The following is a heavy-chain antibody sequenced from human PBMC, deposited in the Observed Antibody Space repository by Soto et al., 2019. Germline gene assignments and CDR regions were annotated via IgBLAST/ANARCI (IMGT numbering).Heavy chain of an antibody. D-gene: IGHD1-1*01. CDR1: GLTFRIYD. CDR2: ISGSGFST. J-gene: IGHJ4*02. V-gene: IGHV3-23*01. Sequence: EVQLLDSGGGLVQPGGSLGLSCAASGLTFRIYDMSRVLQAPGKGQGGVSTISGSGFSTYYADSVKGRCTISRDNFKNPNYLQMNRLGAEETAVFYCAEVPNGPEVWMGYWGQGTLVTVSS. CDR3: AEVPNGPEVWMGY.